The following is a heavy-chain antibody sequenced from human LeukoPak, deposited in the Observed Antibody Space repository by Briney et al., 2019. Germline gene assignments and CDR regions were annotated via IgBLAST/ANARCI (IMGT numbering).Heavy chain of an antibody. V-gene: IGHV3-30*04. J-gene: IGHJ4*02. CDR3: ARDHATIAVAGIEAY. CDR1: GFPFSSYA. CDR2: ISYDGSNK. D-gene: IGHD6-19*01. Sequence: GGSLRLSCAASGFPFSSYAMHWVRQAPGKGLEWVAVISYDGSNKYYADSVKGRFTISRDNSKNTLYLQMNSLRAEDTAVYYCARDHATIAVAGIEAYWGQGTLVTVSS.